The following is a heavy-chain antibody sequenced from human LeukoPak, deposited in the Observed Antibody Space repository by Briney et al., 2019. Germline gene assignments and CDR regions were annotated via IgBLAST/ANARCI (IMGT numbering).Heavy chain of an antibody. CDR3: AKDIRLWSGSLGADAFDI. V-gene: IGHV3-9*01. D-gene: IGHD2-21*01. J-gene: IGHJ3*02. CDR2: ISWNSGSI. Sequence: PGGSLRLSCAASGFTFDDYAMHWVRQAPGKGLEWVSGISWNSGSIGYADSVKGRFTISRDDAKNSLYLQMNSLRAEDTALYYCAKDIRLWSGSLGADAFDIWGQGTMVTVSS. CDR1: GFTFDDYA.